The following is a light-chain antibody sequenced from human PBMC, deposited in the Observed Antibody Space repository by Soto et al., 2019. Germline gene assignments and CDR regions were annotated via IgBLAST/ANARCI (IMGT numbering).Light chain of an antibody. J-gene: IGLJ2*01. CDR1: KLGDKY. V-gene: IGLV3-1*01. Sequence: SYELTQPTSLSVSPGQTASITCSGDKLGDKYACWYQQKPGQSPVMVIYQDTKRPSGIPERFSGSNSGNTATLTISGTQAMDEADYYCQAWDSSTAVVFGGGTKVTVL. CDR3: QAWDSSTAVV. CDR2: QDT.